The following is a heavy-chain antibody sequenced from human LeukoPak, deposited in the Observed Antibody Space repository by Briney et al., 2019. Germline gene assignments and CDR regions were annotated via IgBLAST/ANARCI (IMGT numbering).Heavy chain of an antibody. Sequence: GGSLRLSCAASGFTFSSYSMNWVRQAPGKGLEWVSSISSSSSYIYYADSVKGRFTISRDNAKNSLYLQMNSLRAEDTAVYYCASTPSIYYYYYYMDVWGKGTTVTISS. J-gene: IGHJ6*03. CDR3: ASTPSIYYYYYYMDV. CDR2: ISSSSSYI. V-gene: IGHV3-21*01. D-gene: IGHD5/OR15-5a*01. CDR1: GFTFSSYS.